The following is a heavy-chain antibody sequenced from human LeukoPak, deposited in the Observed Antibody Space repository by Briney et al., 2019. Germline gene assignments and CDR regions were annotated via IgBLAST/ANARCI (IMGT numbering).Heavy chain of an antibody. CDR1: GYTFTSYG. CDR2: ISAYNGNT. D-gene: IGHD6-19*01. J-gene: IGHJ4*02. Sequence: ASVKVSCKASGYTFTSYGISWVRQAPGQGLEWMGWISAYNGNTNYAQKLQGRVTMTTDTSTSTAYMELRSLRSDDTAVYYCARDTGYSSGWYQNYYYYIDVWGQGTLVTVSS. V-gene: IGHV1-18*01. CDR3: ARDTGYSSGWYQNYYYYIDV.